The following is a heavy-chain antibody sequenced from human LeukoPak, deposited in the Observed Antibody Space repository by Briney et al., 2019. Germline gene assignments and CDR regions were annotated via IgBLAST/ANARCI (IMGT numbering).Heavy chain of an antibody. D-gene: IGHD6-19*01. V-gene: IGHV4-59*08. CDR1: GGSITSYY. CDR2: IYSSGST. J-gene: IGHJ4*02. CDR3: ARRAVAENYFDY. Sequence: SETLSLTCTVSGGSITSYYWSWIRQLPGKGLEWIGYIYSSGSTTYNPSLKSRVTISVDTSKNQFSLTLTSVTAADTAVYYCARRAVAENYFDYWGQGTLVTDSS.